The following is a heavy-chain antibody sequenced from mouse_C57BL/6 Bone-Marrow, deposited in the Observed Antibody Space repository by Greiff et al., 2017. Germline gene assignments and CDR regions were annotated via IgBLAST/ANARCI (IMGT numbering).Heavy chain of an antibody. CDR2: ISDGGSYT. J-gene: IGHJ1*03. CDR1: GFTFSSYA. D-gene: IGHD1-1*01. Sequence: EVQGVESGGGLVKPGGSLKLSCAASGFTFSSYAMSWVRQTPEKRLEWVATISDGGSYTYYPDNVKGRFTISRDNAKNNLYLPMSHLKSEDTAMYYCAREDYGSSYVGWYFDVWGTGTTVTVSS. V-gene: IGHV5-4*01. CDR3: AREDYGSSYVGWYFDV.